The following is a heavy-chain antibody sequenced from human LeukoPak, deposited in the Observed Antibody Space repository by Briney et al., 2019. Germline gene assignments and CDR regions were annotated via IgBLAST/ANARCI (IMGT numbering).Heavy chain of an antibody. CDR2: ISGSGGST. CDR1: GFTFSSNA. V-gene: IGHV3-23*01. D-gene: IGHD6-13*01. J-gene: IGHJ6*03. Sequence: GGSLSLSCAASGFTFSSNALSWFRQPPGKGLEWVSAISGSGGSTYYADSVKGRFTISRDNSKNTLYLQMNSLRAEDTAVYYCAKCSSSWYYYYYYMDVWGKGTTVTVSS. CDR3: AKCSSSWYYYYYYMDV.